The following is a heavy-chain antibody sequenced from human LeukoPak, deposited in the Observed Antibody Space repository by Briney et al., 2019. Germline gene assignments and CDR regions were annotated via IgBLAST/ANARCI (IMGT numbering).Heavy chain of an antibody. CDR3: AKSIAAAGIPPKDY. V-gene: IGHV3-23*01. D-gene: IGHD6-13*01. J-gene: IGHJ4*02. CDR2: ISGSGGST. CDR1: GFTLSSYE. Sequence: PGGSLRLSCAASGFTLSSYEMNWVRQAPGKGLEWVSSISGSGGSTYYADSVKGRFTISRDNSKDTLYLQMNGLRAEDTAVYYCAKSIAAAGIPPKDYWGQGTLVTVSS.